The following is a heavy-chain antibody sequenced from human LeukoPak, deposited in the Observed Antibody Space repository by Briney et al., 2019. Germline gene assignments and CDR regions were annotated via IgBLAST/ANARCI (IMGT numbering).Heavy chain of an antibody. D-gene: IGHD3-10*01. V-gene: IGHV4-30-2*01. CDR1: GGSISSGGYY. J-gene: IGHJ5*02. Sequence: SETLSLTCTVSGGSISSGGYYWSWIRQPPGKGLEWIGYIYHSGSTYYNPSLKSRVTISVDRSKNQFSLKLSSVTAADTAVYYCARVVNYYDSGRGWFDLWGQGTLVTVSS. CDR3: ARVVNYYDSGRGWFDL. CDR2: IYHSGST.